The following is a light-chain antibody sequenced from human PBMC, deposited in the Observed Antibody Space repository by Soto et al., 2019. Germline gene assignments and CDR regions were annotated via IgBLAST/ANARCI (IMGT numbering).Light chain of an antibody. J-gene: IGKJ4*01. CDR1: QSISKY. CDR3: EQRQNWPPLT. CDR2: DAS. V-gene: IGKV3-11*02. Sequence: VLSQSPATLSLSPGERATLSCRASQSISKYLAWYQQKPGQPPRLLIYDASNRAAGIPARFRGSGSGSDFTRTISSLEPKDFAVYYYEQRQNWPPLTFGGGTKIEIK.